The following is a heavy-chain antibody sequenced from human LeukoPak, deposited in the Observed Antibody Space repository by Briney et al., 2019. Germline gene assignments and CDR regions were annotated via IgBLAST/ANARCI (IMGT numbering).Heavy chain of an antibody. CDR3: ASYGSGSYFDY. CDR2: IIPIFGTA. CDR1: GGTFSSYA. J-gene: IGHJ4*02. Sequence: SVKVSCKASGGTFSSYAISWVRQAPGQGLEWMGRIIPIFGTANYAQKFQGRVTITTDESTSTAYMELSSLRSEDTVVYCCASYGSGSYFDYWGQGTLVTVSS. D-gene: IGHD3-10*01. V-gene: IGHV1-69*05.